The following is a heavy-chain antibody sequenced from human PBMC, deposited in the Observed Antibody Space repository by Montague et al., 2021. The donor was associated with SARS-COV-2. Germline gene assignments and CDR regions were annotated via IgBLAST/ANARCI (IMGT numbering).Heavy chain of an antibody. J-gene: IGHJ6*02. CDR1: GGSFSGFY. V-gene: IGHV4-34*01. CDR3: ARGVTYYDILTGYYKGNYYYGMDV. Sequence: SETLSLTCAVYGGSFSGFYWSWIRQPPGKGLEWIGEMNHSGSTNYNPSPKSRVTISVDTSKNQFSLKLSSVTAADTAVYYCARGVTYYDILTGYYKGNYYYGMDVWGQGTTVTVSS. D-gene: IGHD3-9*01. CDR2: MNHSGST.